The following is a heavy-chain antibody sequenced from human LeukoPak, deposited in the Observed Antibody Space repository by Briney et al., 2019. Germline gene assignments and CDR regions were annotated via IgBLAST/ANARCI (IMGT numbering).Heavy chain of an antibody. CDR1: GDSITNHY. D-gene: IGHD3-10*01. V-gene: IGHV4-59*11. CDR3: AGSGGLANTGAVFDY. Sequence: SETLSLTCIVSGDSITNHYWSLIRRPPGKGPEWIGYIYYNGIINYNPSLKSRVTISVDTSRNQFSMKLNSVTAADTAVYYCAGSGGLANTGAVFDYWGQGTLVTVSS. J-gene: IGHJ4*02. CDR2: IYYNGII.